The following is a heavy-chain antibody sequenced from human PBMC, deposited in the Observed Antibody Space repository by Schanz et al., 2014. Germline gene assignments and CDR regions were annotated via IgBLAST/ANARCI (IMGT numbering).Heavy chain of an antibody. CDR1: GVSISSHY. V-gene: IGHV4-59*11. CDR2: LFNSGRA. CDR3: ATIPRGNIYGYFDY. D-gene: IGHD5-18*01. Sequence: QVQLRESGPGLVKPSETLSLTCTVSGVSISSHYWSWVRQAPGEGLEWIGYLFNSGRAKYNPSRESRITMSVDTSKSQFSLHLRYVTAADTAVYYCATIPRGNIYGYFDYWGQGTLVTGSS. J-gene: IGHJ4*02.